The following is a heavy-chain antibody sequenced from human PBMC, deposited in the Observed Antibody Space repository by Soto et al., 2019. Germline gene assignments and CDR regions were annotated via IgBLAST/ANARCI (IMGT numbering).Heavy chain of an antibody. CDR2: ISAYNGNT. CDR3: ARGIAAAGTWWFDP. J-gene: IGHJ5*02. V-gene: IGHV1-18*01. CDR1: GYAFTSYG. Sequence: ASVKVSWKASGYAFTSYGISWVRQAPGQGLEWMGWISAYNGNTNYAQKLQGRVTMTTDTSTSTAYMELRSLRSDDTAVYYCARGIAAAGTWWFDPWGQGTLVTVSS. D-gene: IGHD6-13*01.